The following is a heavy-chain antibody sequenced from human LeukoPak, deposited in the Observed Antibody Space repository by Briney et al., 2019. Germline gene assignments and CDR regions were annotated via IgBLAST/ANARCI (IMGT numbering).Heavy chain of an antibody. Sequence: SGGSLRLSCAASGFTFSSYAMSWVRQAPGKGLEWVSTISGNGGSTYYADSVKGRFTISRDNSKITLYLQMNSLRAEDTAIYYCAKDVVAGPTYYFDYWGQGTLVTVSS. CDR3: AKDVVAGPTYYFDY. V-gene: IGHV3-23*01. CDR1: GFTFSSYA. D-gene: IGHD6-19*01. CDR2: ISGNGGST. J-gene: IGHJ4*02.